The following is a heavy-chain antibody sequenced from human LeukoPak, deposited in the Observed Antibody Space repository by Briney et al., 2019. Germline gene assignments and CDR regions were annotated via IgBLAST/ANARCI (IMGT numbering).Heavy chain of an antibody. J-gene: IGHJ4*02. CDR3: ARAGHNSNSGGYDF. V-gene: IGHV1-2*02. CDR1: GYTFIDHY. Sequence: ASVNVSCTPSGYTFIDHYLHWVRQAPGQGLESLGGIDPDTGDTNYPQKFQGRVTMSRDTSISTAYMELNRLRSDDTAVYYCARAGHNSNSGGYDFWGLGTLVTVSS. CDR2: IDPDTGDT. D-gene: IGHD3-22*01.